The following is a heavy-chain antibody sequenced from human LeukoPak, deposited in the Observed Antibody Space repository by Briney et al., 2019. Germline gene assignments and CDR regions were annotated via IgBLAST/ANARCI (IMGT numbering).Heavy chain of an antibody. CDR1: GGSISSYY. Sequence: SETLSLTRTVSGGSISSYYWSWIRQPAGKGLEWIGRIYTSGSTNYNPSLKSRVTMSVDTSKNQFSLKLSSVTAADTAVYYCARVDTIFAEGYYGMDVWGQGTTVTVSS. CDR2: IYTSGST. CDR3: ARVDTIFAEGYYGMDV. J-gene: IGHJ6*02. D-gene: IGHD3-3*01. V-gene: IGHV4-4*07.